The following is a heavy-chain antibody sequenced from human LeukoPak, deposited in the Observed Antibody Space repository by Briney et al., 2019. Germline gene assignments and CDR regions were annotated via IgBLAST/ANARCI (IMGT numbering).Heavy chain of an antibody. Sequence: PGGSLRLSCAASGFTVSRNYMSWVRQAPGKGLEWLAVIWYDGSNKNYADSVKGRFTISRDNYRNTLYLHMNNLRAEDTAIYYCAKVPYYDYWSGYFQQMSFDHWGQETLVTVSS. V-gene: IGHV3-33*07. CDR2: IWYDGSNK. CDR3: AKVPYYDYWSGYFQQMSFDH. D-gene: IGHD3-3*01. J-gene: IGHJ4*02. CDR1: GFTVSRNY.